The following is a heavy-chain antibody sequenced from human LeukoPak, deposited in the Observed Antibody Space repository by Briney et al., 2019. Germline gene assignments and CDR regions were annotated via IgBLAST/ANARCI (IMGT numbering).Heavy chain of an antibody. CDR3: AKGKYDSSGYYYHGGADY. CDR1: GFTFSSYA. CDR2: ISGSGGST. Sequence: PGGSLRLSCAASGFTFSSYAMNWVRQAPGKGLEGVSAISGSGGSTYYADSVKGRFTISRDNSKNTLYLQMNSLRAEDTAVYYCAKGKYDSSGYYYHGGADYWGQGTLVTVSS. V-gene: IGHV3-23*01. J-gene: IGHJ4*02. D-gene: IGHD3-22*01.